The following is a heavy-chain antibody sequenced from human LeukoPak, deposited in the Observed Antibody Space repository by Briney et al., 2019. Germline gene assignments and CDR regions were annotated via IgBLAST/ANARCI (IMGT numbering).Heavy chain of an antibody. Sequence: SETLSLTCTVSGGSISSGDYYWSWIRQPPGKGLEWIGYIYYSGSTYYNPSLKSRVTISVDTSKNQFSLKLSSVTAADTAVYYCARSGPNRNYCSRTGCSHFDYWAQGTRVTVSS. CDR1: GGSISSGDYY. D-gene: IGHD2-2*01. V-gene: IGHV4-30-4*02. CDR3: ARSGPNRNYCSRTGCSHFDY. CDR2: IYYSGST. J-gene: IGHJ4*02.